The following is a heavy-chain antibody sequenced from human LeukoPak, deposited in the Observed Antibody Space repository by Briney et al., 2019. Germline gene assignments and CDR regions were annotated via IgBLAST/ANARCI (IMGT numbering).Heavy chain of an antibody. J-gene: IGHJ4*02. D-gene: IGHD1-26*01. CDR1: GASINSYY. V-gene: IGHV4-59*01. Sequence: SETLSLTCTVFGASINSYYWSWIRQPPGKGLEWIGYVSYSGDTDYNPSLKSRVTISADMSKNHFSLRLSSVTAADTAIYYCAKYGVGSTYFDNWGQGTLVTVSS. CDR3: AKYGVGSTYFDN. CDR2: VSYSGDT.